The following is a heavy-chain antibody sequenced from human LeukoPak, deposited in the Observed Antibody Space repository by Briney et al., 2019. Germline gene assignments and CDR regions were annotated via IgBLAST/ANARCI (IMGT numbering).Heavy chain of an antibody. CDR2: ISYDGSNK. CDR1: GFTFSSYA. V-gene: IGHV3-30-3*01. Sequence: GGSLGLSCAASGFTFSSYAMHWVRQAPGKGLEWVAVISYDGSNKYYADSVKGRFTISRDNSKNTLYLQMNSLRAEDTAVYYCARDRSGYGDYVPFDYWGQGTLSPSPQ. J-gene: IGHJ4*02. CDR3: ARDRSGYGDYVPFDY. D-gene: IGHD4-17*01.